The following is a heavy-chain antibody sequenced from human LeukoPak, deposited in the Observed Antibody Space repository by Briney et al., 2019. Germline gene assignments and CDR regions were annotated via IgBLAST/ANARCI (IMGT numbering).Heavy chain of an antibody. Sequence: ASVTVSCKASGYTFTSYAMHWVRQAPGQRLEWMGWINAGNGNTKYSQKFQGRVTITRDTSASTAYMELSSLRSEDTAVYYCARAAPMGRYYDWLLTDYYYGMDVWGQGTTVTVSS. V-gene: IGHV1-3*01. J-gene: IGHJ6*02. CDR2: INAGNGNT. CDR1: GYTFTSYA. CDR3: ARAAPMGRYYDWLLTDYYYGMDV. D-gene: IGHD3-9*01.